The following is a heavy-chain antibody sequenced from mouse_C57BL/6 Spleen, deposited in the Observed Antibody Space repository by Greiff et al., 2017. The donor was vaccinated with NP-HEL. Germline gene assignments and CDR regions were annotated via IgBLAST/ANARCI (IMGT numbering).Heavy chain of an antibody. CDR1: GFTFSSYA. CDR3: ARDRSRYDYYAMDY. J-gene: IGHJ4*01. Sequence: EVQVVESGGGLVKPGGSLKLSCAASGFTFSSYAMSWVRQTPDKRLEWVATISDGGSYTYYPDNVKGRFTISRDNAKNNLYLQMSHLKSEDTAMYYCARDRSRYDYYAMDYWGQGTSVTVSS. V-gene: IGHV5-4*01. CDR2: ISDGGSYT. D-gene: IGHD1-1*02.